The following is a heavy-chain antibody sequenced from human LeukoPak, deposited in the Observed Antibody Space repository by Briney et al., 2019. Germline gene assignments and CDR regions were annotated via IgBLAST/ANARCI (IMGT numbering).Heavy chain of an antibody. CDR2: ISGSGGST. D-gene: IGHD3-16*01. V-gene: IGHV3-23*01. CDR1: GFTFDDYG. J-gene: IGHJ5*02. Sequence: GGSLRLSCAASGFTFDDYGMSWVRQAPGKGLEWVPAISGSGGSTYYADSVKGRFTISRDNSKNTLYLQMNSLRAEDTAVYYCAKGTMITSWGQGTLVTVSS. CDR3: AKGTMITS.